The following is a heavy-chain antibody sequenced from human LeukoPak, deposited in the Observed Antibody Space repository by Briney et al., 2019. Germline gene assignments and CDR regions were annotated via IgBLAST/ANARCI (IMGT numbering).Heavy chain of an antibody. CDR1: GFTVSSSY. Sequence: PGGSLRLSCAASGFTVSSSYMSWVRQAPGKGLEWVSVFYAGDNTYYSDSVKGRFTISRDNSKNTLYLQMNSLRVKDTAVYYCARDIYGGHDYWGQGTLLTVSS. D-gene: IGHD2-21*01. CDR2: FYAGDNT. J-gene: IGHJ4*02. CDR3: ARDIYGGHDY. V-gene: IGHV3-66*01.